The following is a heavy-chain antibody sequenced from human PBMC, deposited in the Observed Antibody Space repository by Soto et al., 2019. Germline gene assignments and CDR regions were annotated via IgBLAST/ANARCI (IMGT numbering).Heavy chain of an antibody. J-gene: IGHJ6*03. CDR2: INHSGST. D-gene: IGHD2-8*01. V-gene: IGHV4-34*01. CDR1: GGSFSGYY. Sequence: SETLSLTCAVYGGSFSGYYWSWIRQPPGKGLEWIGEINHSGSTNYNPSLKSRVTISVDTSKNQFSLKLSSVTAADTAVYYCARVFYGVYYMSVWGKGTTVTVSS. CDR3: ARVFYGVYYMSV.